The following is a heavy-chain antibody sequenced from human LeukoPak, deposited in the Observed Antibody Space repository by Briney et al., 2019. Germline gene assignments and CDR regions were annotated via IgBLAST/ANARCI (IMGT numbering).Heavy chain of an antibody. V-gene: IGHV3-21*01. CDR2: IGTSNNYI. CDR1: GFTFSSYA. CDR3: ARRASTERGHSYGLDH. D-gene: IGHD5-18*01. J-gene: IGHJ4*02. Sequence: GGSLRLSCAASGFTFSSYAMNWVRQAPGKGLEWVSSIGTSNNYIYYADSLKGRFTISRDNARNSLYLQMNSLSAEDTAVYYCARRASTERGHSYGLDHWGQGALVTVSS.